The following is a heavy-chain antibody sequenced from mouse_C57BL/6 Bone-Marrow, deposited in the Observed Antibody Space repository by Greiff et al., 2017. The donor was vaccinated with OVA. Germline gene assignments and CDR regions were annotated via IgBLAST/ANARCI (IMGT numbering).Heavy chain of an antibody. D-gene: IGHD3-2*02. CDR3: ASPTAQAIPWFAY. J-gene: IGHJ3*01. CDR1: GFNIKDYY. CDR2: IDPEDGET. V-gene: IGHV14-2*01. Sequence: VQLKESGAELVKPGASVKLSCTASGFNIKDYYMHWVKQRTEQGLEWIGRIDPEDGETKYAPKFQGKATITADTSSNTAYLQLSSLTSEDTAVYYCASPTAQAIPWFAYWGQGTLVTVSA.